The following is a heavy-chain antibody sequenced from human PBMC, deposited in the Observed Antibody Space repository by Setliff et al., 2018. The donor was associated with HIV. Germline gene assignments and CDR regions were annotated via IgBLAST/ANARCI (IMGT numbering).Heavy chain of an antibody. D-gene: IGHD6-13*01. CDR2: ISGSGIST. CDR1: GFTFSSHA. Sequence: PSETLSLSCAASGFTFSSHAMTWVRQAPGQGLEWVSIISGSGISTYYADSVKGRFTISRDNSRNMLYPQMNSLRAEDTAVYYCARDKTAVPRDVDAFDIWGQGTMVTVSS. J-gene: IGHJ3*02. V-gene: IGHV3-23*01. CDR3: ARDKTAVPRDVDAFDI.